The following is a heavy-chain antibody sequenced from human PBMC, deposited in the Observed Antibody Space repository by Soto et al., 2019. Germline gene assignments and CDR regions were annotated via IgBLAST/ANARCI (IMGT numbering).Heavy chain of an antibody. Sequence: SETLSLTCTVSGGSISSGGYYWSWIRQHPGKGLEWIGYIYYSGSTYYNPSLKSRVTISVDTPKNQFSLRLSSVTAADTAVYYCARGSYYDSSGYYDYWGQGTLVTVSS. CDR2: IYYSGST. CDR1: GGSISSGGYY. CDR3: ARGSYYDSSGYYDY. D-gene: IGHD3-22*01. J-gene: IGHJ4*02. V-gene: IGHV4-31*03.